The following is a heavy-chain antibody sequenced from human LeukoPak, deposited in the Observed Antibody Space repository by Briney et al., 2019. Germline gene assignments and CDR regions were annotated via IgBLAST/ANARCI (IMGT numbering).Heavy chain of an antibody. Sequence: GASVKVSCKSFGYDFKTYAVSWVRQAPGQGLEWMGWISGYNGDTDYAPNFQDRVTMTTDTSTSTAYIELRSLSLDGTAVYYCARGGGQTSSWRSFDLWGQGTLVIVSS. D-gene: IGHD6-13*01. CDR1: GYDFKTYA. V-gene: IGHV1-18*01. J-gene: IGHJ4*02. CDR3: ARGGGQTSSWRSFDL. CDR2: ISGYNGDT.